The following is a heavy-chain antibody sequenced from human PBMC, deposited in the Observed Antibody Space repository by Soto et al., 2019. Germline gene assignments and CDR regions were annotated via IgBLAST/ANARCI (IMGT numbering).Heavy chain of an antibody. J-gene: IGHJ4*02. V-gene: IGHV1-8*01. CDR1: GYTFTNYD. D-gene: IGHD1-1*01. CDR2: MNPNSGNT. Sequence: ASVKVSCKASGYTFTNYDINWVRQATEQGLEWMGWMNPNSGNTGYAQKFQGRVTMTRNTSIRTAYMELSSLRSEDTAVYYCARVGGNWNDDYFDYWGQGTLVTVSS. CDR3: ARVGGNWNDDYFDY.